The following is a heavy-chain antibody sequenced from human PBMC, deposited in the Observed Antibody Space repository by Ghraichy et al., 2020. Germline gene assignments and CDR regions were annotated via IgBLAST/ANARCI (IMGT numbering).Heavy chain of an antibody. J-gene: IGHJ5*02. CDR2: ISYDGSNK. D-gene: IGHD6-13*01. V-gene: IGHV3-30*18. Sequence: GGSLRLSCAASGFTFSSYGMHWVRQAPGKGLEWVAVISYDGSNKYYADSVKGRFTISRDNSKNTLYLQMNSLRAEDTAVYYCAKEAAAGPRNNWFDPWGQGTLVTVSS. CDR1: GFTFSSYG. CDR3: AKEAAAGPRNNWFDP.